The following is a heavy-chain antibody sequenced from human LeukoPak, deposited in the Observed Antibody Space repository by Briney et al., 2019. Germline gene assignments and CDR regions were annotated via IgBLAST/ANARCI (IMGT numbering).Heavy chain of an antibody. D-gene: IGHD3-22*01. CDR3: AKLPPGYYDSSGSSPYGMDV. V-gene: IGHV3-30*18. Sequence: PGGSLRLSCAASGFTFSSYGMHWVRQAPGKGLEWVAVISYDGSNKYYADSVKGRFTISRDNSKNTLYLQMNSLRAEDTAVYYCAKLPPGYYDSSGSSPYGMDVWGQGTTVTVSS. CDR1: GFTFSSYG. CDR2: ISYDGSNK. J-gene: IGHJ6*02.